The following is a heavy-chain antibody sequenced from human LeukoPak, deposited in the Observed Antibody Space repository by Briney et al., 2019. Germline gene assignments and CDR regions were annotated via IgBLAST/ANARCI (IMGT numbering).Heavy chain of an antibody. Sequence: SETLSLTCTVSGGSIRSYYWSWIRQPPGKGLEWIGYIYHSGSTNYSPSLKSRVTISVDTSRTQFSLKLSSVTAADTAVYYCARHYGPWGQGTLVTVSS. CDR3: ARHYGP. V-gene: IGHV4-59*01. J-gene: IGHJ4*02. D-gene: IGHD3-16*01. CDR1: GGSIRSYY. CDR2: IYHSGST.